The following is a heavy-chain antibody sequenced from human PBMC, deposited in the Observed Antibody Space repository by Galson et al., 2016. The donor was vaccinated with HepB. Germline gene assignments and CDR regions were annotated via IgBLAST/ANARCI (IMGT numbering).Heavy chain of an antibody. J-gene: IGHJ6*03. CDR2: IYYTENT. D-gene: IGHD6-19*01. Sequence: ETLSLTCSVSGASISGTEYYWGWIRQPPGRGLEWTGSIYYTENTYYNPSLESRVTISVDMSKNQFSLRLNSVTAADTGVYYCATGIVVAGKYYYYYMDVWGKGTTVTVSS. V-gene: IGHV4-39*01. CDR3: ATGIVVAGKYYYYYMDV. CDR1: GASISGTEYY.